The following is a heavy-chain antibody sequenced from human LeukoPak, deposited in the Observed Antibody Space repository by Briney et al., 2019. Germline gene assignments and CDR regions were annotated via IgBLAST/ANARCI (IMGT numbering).Heavy chain of an antibody. CDR3: AKDIDYGDYVVS. D-gene: IGHD4-17*01. CDR2: ISISSSYI. CDR1: GFTFSSYS. J-gene: IGHJ4*02. V-gene: IGHV3-21*04. Sequence: GGSLRLSCAASGFTFSSYSMNWVRQAPGKELEWVSSISISSSYIYYADSVKGRFTMSRDNAKNSLYLQVNSLRAEDTAVYYCAKDIDYGDYVVSWGQGTLVTVSS.